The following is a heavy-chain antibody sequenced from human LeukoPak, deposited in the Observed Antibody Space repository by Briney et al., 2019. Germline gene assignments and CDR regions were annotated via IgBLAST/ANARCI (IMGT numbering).Heavy chain of an antibody. J-gene: IGHJ4*02. CDR2: VSAYNGNT. V-gene: IGHV1-18*01. Sequence: ASVKVSCKASGYTFTSYGISWVRQAPGQGLEWMGWVSAYNGNTNYAQKVQGRVTMTTDTSTSTAYMELRSLRSDDTAVYYCARDSLLVGGSYYFYWGQGTLVTVSS. CDR3: ARDSLLVGGSYYFY. D-gene: IGHD2-15*01. CDR1: GYTFTSYG.